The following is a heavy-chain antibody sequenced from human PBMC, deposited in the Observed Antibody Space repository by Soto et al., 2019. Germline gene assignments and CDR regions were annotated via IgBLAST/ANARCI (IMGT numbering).Heavy chain of an antibody. D-gene: IGHD3-10*01. CDR1: GYTFTTYG. Sequence: QVQLVQSGAEVKKPGASVKVSCKTSGYTFTTYGISWVRQAPGQGLEWMGWISPYNGTTKYAQKLQGRVTMTADTSASTAKLDLTSVTSDDTAVYFCTRGWFGKFAYYFDYWGQGTLVTVSS. CDR2: ISPYNGTT. CDR3: TRGWFGKFAYYFDY. J-gene: IGHJ4*02. V-gene: IGHV1-18*01.